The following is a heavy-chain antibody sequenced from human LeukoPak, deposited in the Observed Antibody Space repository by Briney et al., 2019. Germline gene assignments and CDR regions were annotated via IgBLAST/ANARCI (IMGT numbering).Heavy chain of an antibody. CDR1: GYTFTGYY. D-gene: IGHD1-1*01. Sequence: ASVKVSCKASGYTFTGYYMHWVRQAPGQGLEWMGWINPNSGGTNYAQKFQGRVTMTRDTSISTAYMELSRLRSDDTAVYYCARDARSTTGQDDAFDIWGQGTMVTASS. J-gene: IGHJ3*02. CDR2: INPNSGGT. V-gene: IGHV1-2*02. CDR3: ARDARSTTGQDDAFDI.